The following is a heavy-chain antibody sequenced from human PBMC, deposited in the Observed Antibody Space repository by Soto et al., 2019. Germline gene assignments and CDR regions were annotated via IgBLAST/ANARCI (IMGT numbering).Heavy chain of an antibody. CDR2: IIPIFGTA. D-gene: IGHD2-2*01. CDR1: RGTFISYA. CDR3: ARDGIVVVPAAITVYYYYGMDV. Sequence: SVKVSCKASRGTFISYAISWVRQAPGQGREWMGGIIPIFGTANYAQKFQGRVTITPDESKSTAYMELSSLSSEDTAVYYCARDGIVVVPAAITVYYYYGMDVWGQGTTVTVS. J-gene: IGHJ6*02. V-gene: IGHV1-69*13.